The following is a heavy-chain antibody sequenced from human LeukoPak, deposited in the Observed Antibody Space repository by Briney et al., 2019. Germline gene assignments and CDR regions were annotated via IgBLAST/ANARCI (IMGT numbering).Heavy chain of an antibody. Sequence: ASVKVSCKASGYTFTSYYVHWVRQAPGQGLEWMGIINPSGGSTSYAQKFQGRVTMTRDTSTSTVYMELGSLRSEDTAVYYCARDQSSGTVTTWDFDYWGQGTLVTVSS. CDR1: GYTFTSYY. CDR2: INPSGGST. CDR3: ARDQSSGTVTTWDFDY. V-gene: IGHV1-46*01. J-gene: IGHJ4*02. D-gene: IGHD4-17*01.